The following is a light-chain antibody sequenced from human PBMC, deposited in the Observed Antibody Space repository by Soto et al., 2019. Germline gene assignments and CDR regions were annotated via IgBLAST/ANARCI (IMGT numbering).Light chain of an antibody. CDR3: QHHNSYSQT. V-gene: IGKV1-5*01. CDR2: GAS. Sequence: DIQLTQSPPTLTASVGDIVTITCRASQSIRYYLAWYQQMPGKAPKLLIYGASSLQSGVPSRFSGSGSGTEFTLTISSLQPDDFATYFCQHHNSYSQTFGQGTKV. J-gene: IGKJ1*01. CDR1: QSIRYY.